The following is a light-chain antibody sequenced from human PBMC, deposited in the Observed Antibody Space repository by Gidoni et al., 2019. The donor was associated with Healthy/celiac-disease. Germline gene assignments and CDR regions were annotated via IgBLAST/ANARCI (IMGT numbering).Light chain of an antibody. Sequence: EIVLRQSPGTLSLSPGERATVSCRASQSVSSSYLAWYQQTPGKAPRLLIYVASSRATGIPDRFSGSGSGTEFTLTISRLEPEDFAVYYCQQYGSSPETFGQGTKVEIK. V-gene: IGKV3-20*01. CDR1: QSVSSSY. CDR2: VAS. CDR3: QQYGSSPET. J-gene: IGKJ1*01.